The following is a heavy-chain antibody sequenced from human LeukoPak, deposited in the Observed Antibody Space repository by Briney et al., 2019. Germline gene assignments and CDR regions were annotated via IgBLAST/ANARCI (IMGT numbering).Heavy chain of an antibody. J-gene: IGHJ4*02. CDR2: ISSSGGYI. D-gene: IGHD4-17*01. CDR1: GFSIKTYS. CDR3: ARLRDTVTSASDY. V-gene: IGHV3-21*01. Sequence: PGGSLRLSCAASGFSIKTYSMTRVRQAPGKGLEWVSTISSSGGYIYYADSVKGRFTISRDTAKNSLYLQMNSLRVEDTAVYNCARLRDTVTSASDYWGQGTLVTVSS.